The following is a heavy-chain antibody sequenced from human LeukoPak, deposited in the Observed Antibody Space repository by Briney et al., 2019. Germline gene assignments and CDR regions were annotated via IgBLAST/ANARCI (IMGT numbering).Heavy chain of an antibody. J-gene: IGHJ4*02. CDR3: ARGPGPLWFGELPFDY. V-gene: IGHV4-34*01. D-gene: IGHD3-10*01. Sequence: SETLSLTCAVYAGSFSGYYWSWIRQPPGKGLEWIGEINHSGSTNYNPSLKSRVTISVDTSKNQFSLKLSSVTAADTAVYYCARGPGPLWFGELPFDYWGQGTLVTVSS. CDR1: AGSFSGYY. CDR2: INHSGST.